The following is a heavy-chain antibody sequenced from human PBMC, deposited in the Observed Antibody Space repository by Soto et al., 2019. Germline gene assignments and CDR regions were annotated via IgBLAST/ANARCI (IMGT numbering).Heavy chain of an antibody. CDR2: IYPGDSDT. J-gene: IGHJ3*02. D-gene: IGHD3-16*01. V-gene: IGHV5-51*01. CDR3: ARGDTPKGGDACDI. CDR1: GYSFTSYL. Sequence: GESLKISFKGSGYSFTSYLICWVRQMPVKGLEWMGIIYPGDSDTRYSPSFQGQVTISADKSISTAYLQWSSLKASDTAMYYCARGDTPKGGDACDIWGQRTMVTVSS.